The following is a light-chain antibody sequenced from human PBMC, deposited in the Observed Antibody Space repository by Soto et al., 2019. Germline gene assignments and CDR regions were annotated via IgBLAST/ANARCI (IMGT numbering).Light chain of an antibody. CDR1: QGISSY. Sequence: DIQLTQSPSFLSASVEDRVTITCRASQGISSYLAWYQQKPGKAPKLLIYAASTLQSGVPSRFSGSESGTEFTLTISSLQPEDFATYYCQQLNTYPFTFGGGTKVDI. CDR2: AAS. V-gene: IGKV1-9*01. J-gene: IGKJ4*01. CDR3: QQLNTYPFT.